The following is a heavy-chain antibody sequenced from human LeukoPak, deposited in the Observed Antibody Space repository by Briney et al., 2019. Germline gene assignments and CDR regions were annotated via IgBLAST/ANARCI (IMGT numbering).Heavy chain of an antibody. V-gene: IGHV4-34*01. CDR1: GGSFSGYY. CDR3: ARDRGCSSTSCAEYFQH. D-gene: IGHD2-2*01. J-gene: IGHJ1*01. CDR2: VHYSGSA. Sequence: SETLSLTCAVYGGSFSGYYWTWIRQSPGKGLEWIGEVHYSGSATYNPSLKSRVTISVDRSKNQFSLKLSSVTAADTAVYYCARDRGCSSTSCAEYFQHWGQGTLVTVSS.